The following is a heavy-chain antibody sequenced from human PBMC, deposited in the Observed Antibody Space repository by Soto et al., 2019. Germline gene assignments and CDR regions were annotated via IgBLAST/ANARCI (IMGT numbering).Heavy chain of an antibody. CDR2: NYYSGST. V-gene: IGHV4-59*08. D-gene: IGHD3-16*01. CDR1: GGSISSYY. J-gene: IGHJ4*02. Sequence: SETLSLTCTVSGGSISSYYWSWIRQPPGKGLEWIGYNYYSGSTNYNPSLKSRVTISVDTSKNQFSLKLSSVTAADTAVYYCARHPLLGDYFDYWGQGTLVTVSS. CDR3: ARHPLLGDYFDY.